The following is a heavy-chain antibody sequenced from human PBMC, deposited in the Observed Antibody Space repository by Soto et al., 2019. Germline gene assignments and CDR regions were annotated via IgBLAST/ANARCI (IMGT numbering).Heavy chain of an antibody. V-gene: IGHV3-23*01. CDR2: ISGSGSST. Sequence: EVQLLESGGGLAQPGGSLRLSCAASGFTFSDNAMSWVRQAPGKGLEWVSAISGSGSSTYFAGSVKGRFTISRDNSKNTLYLQMNSLRAEDTAEYYCAKVIGGTSDYWGQGTLVTVSS. CDR1: GFTFSDNA. J-gene: IGHJ4*02. D-gene: IGHD3-16*01. CDR3: AKVIGGTSDY.